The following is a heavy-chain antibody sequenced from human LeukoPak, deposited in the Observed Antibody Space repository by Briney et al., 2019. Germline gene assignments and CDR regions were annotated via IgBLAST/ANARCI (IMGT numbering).Heavy chain of an antibody. CDR3: ARGYYYDSSGYRH. V-gene: IGHV1-18*01. CDR1: GYTFTNYG. CDR2: ISTYSGNTDGNT. Sequence: EASVKVSCKAYGYTFTNYGITWVRQAPGQGLEWMGWISTYSGNTDGNTKYAQKLQGRVTMTTDTSTSTAYMELRSLRSDDTAVYYCARGYYYDSSGYRHWGQGTLVTVSS. J-gene: IGHJ4*02. D-gene: IGHD3-22*01.